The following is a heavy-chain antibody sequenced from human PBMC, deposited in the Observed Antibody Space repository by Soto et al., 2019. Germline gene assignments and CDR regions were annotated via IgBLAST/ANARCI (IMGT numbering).Heavy chain of an antibody. D-gene: IGHD3-3*01. CDR1: GFSFSKAW. CDR3: ITDPYYDFWSGYHFDY. V-gene: IGHV3-15*01. CDR2: IRNKTDGGTT. J-gene: IGHJ4*02. Sequence: PGGSLRLSCAASGFSFSKAWMSWVRLTPGEGLEWVGRIRNKTDGGTTDYPSSVRGRFTVSRDDSRSVLYLQMNSLKTEDTAVYFCITDPYYDFWSGYHFDYWGQGTLVTVS.